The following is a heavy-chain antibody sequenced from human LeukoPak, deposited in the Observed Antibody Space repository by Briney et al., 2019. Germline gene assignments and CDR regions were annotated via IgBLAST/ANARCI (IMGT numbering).Heavy chain of an antibody. J-gene: IGHJ6*03. D-gene: IGHD4-17*01. CDR1: GYSISSGYY. Sequence: SETLSLTCTVSGYSISSGYYWGWIRQPPGKGLEWIGSIYHSGSTYYNPSLQSRVTMSVDKSKNQFSLKLSSVTAADTAVYYCAREGGYGDFRVHYYYYMDVWGQGTTVTISS. V-gene: IGHV4-38-2*02. CDR2: IYHSGST. CDR3: AREGGYGDFRVHYYYYMDV.